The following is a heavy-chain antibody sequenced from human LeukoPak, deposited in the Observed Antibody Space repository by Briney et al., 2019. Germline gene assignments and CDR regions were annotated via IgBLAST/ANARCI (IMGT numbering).Heavy chain of an antibody. CDR3: ARGADILTGYLFDF. D-gene: IGHD3-9*01. CDR1: GFTFSNYA. V-gene: IGHV3-30-3*01. Sequence: GRSLRLSCAASGFTFSNYAIHWVRQAPGKGLEWVAEISSDGSRNYYSDSVKGRFTISRDNSKNTLYMQMNGLRAEDTALYYCARGADILTGYLFDFWGQGILVTVSS. CDR2: ISSDGSRN. J-gene: IGHJ4*02.